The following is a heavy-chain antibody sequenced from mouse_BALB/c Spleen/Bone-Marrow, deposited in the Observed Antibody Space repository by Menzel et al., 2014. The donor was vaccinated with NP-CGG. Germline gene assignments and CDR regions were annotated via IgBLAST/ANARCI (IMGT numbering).Heavy chain of an antibody. CDR2: IRLKSDNYAT. D-gene: IGHD1-2*01. V-gene: IGHV6-6*02. Sequence: EVQLQQSGGGLVQPGGSMKLSCVASGFTFSSYWLSWVRQSPDKGLEWVAEIRLKSDNYATHYAESVKGKFTISRDDSKSRLYLQMNSLRAEDTGIYYCTTADYWGQGTTLTVSS. CDR3: TTADY. J-gene: IGHJ2*01. CDR1: GFTFSSYW.